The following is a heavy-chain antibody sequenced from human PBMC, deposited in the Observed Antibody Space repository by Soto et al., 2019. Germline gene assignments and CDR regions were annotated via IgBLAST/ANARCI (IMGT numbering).Heavy chain of an antibody. CDR1: GGSVSNGDYY. D-gene: IGHD3-22*01. CDR2: IYYSGNT. J-gene: IGHJ4*02. Sequence: PSETLSLTCTVSGGSVSNGDYYWNCIRQPPGKGLEWIGYIYYSGNTYYNPSLKSRITISVDTSKNQFSLKLSSVTAADTAVYYCARAGYYYDSSGYFPFDYWGQGTLVTVSS. V-gene: IGHV4-30-4*01. CDR3: ARAGYYYDSSGYFPFDY.